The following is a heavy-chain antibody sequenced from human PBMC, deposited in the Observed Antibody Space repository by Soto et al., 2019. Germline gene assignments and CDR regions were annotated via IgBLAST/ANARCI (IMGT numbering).Heavy chain of an antibody. CDR2: ISAYNGNT. Sequence: ASVKVSCKASGYTFTSYGISWVRQAPGQGLEWMGWISAYNGNTNYAQKLQGRVTMTTDTSTSTAYMELRSLRSDDTAVYYCARGSPYSSSSVGTDYWGQGTLVTVSS. CDR1: GYTFTSYG. D-gene: IGHD6-6*01. V-gene: IGHV1-18*04. J-gene: IGHJ4*02. CDR3: ARGSPYSSSSVGTDY.